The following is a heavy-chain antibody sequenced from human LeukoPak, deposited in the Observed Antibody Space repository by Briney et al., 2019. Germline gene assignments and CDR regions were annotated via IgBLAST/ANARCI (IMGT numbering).Heavy chain of an antibody. D-gene: IGHD2-2*01. CDR1: GFTFSSYW. V-gene: IGHV3-21*01. Sequence: GGSLRLSCAASGFTFSSYWMNWVRQAPGKGLEWVSSISSSSSYIYYADSVKGRFTISRDNAKNSLYLQMNSLRAEDTAVYYCARERDIVVVPAARQLSYGMEVWGQGTTVTVSS. CDR2: ISSSSSYI. CDR3: ARERDIVVVPAARQLSYGMEV. J-gene: IGHJ6*02.